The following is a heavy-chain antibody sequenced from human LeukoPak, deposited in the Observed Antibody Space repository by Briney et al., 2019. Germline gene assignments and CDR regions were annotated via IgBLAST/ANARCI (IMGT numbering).Heavy chain of an antibody. J-gene: IGHJ3*02. CDR1: GYTFTSYY. CDR2: INPSGGST. CDR3: ARAKYNSGWYGAFDI. Sequence: ASVKVSCKASGYTFTSYYMHWVQQSPGQGLEWMGIINPSGGSTSYAQKFQGRVTMTRDMSTSTVYMELSSLRSEDTAVYYCARAKYNSGWYGAFDIWGQGTMVTVSS. V-gene: IGHV1-46*01. D-gene: IGHD6-19*01.